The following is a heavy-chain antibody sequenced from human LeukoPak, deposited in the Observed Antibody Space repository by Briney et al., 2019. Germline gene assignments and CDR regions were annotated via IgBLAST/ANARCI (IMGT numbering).Heavy chain of an antibody. CDR3: AVLKTMVRGVTFDS. D-gene: IGHD3-10*01. Sequence: SETLSLTCTVSGGSNSSSSYYWGWIRQPPGKGLEWIGSMYNSGSTYYNPSLKSRVTISVDTSKNQFSLKLSSVTAADTAVYYCAVLKTMVRGVTFDSWGQGALVTVSS. CDR1: GGSNSSSSYY. CDR2: MYNSGST. J-gene: IGHJ4*02. V-gene: IGHV4-39*07.